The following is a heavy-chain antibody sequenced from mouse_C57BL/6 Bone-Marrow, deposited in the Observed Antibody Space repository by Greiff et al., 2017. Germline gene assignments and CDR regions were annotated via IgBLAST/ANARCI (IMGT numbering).Heavy chain of an antibody. CDR2: IDPSDSYT. V-gene: IGHV1-59*01. Sequence: VQLQQPGAELVRPGTSVKLSCKASGYTFTSYWMHWVKQRPGQGLEWIGVIDPSDSYTNYNQKFTGKATLTVDTSSSTAYMQLSSLTSEDSAVYYCARTGGYYYCSSYAWYFDVWGTGTTVTVSS. D-gene: IGHD1-1*01. CDR1: GYTFTSYW. J-gene: IGHJ1*03. CDR3: ARTGGYYYCSSYAWYFDV.